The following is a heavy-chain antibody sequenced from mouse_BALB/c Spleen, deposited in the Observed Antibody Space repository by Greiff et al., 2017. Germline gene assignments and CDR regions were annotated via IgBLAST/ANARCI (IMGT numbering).Heavy chain of an antibody. CDR1: GFTFSSFG. Sequence: DVKLVESGGGLVQPGGSRKLSCAASGFTFSSFGMHWVRQAPEKGLEWVAYISSGSSTIYYADTVKGRFTISRDNPKNTLFLQMTSLRSEDTAMYYCARGDYDYDEGADAMDYWGQGTSVTVSS. D-gene: IGHD2-4*01. CDR3: ARGDYDYDEGADAMDY. J-gene: IGHJ4*01. CDR2: ISSGSSTI. V-gene: IGHV5-17*02.